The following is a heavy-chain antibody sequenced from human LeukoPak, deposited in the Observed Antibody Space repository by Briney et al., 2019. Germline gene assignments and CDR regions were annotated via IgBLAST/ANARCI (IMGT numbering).Heavy chain of an antibody. V-gene: IGHV3-30-3*01. D-gene: IGHD3-22*01. CDR2: ISYDGSNK. CDR3: ARGGMIVDAAFDY. CDR1: EFTFISYA. J-gene: IGHJ4*02. Sequence: GGSLRLSCAATEFTFISYAMHWVRQAPGKGLEGVSVISYDGSNKYYADSVKGRFTISRDNSKNTLYLQMNSLRAEDTSVYYCARGGMIVDAAFDYWGQGTLVTVSS.